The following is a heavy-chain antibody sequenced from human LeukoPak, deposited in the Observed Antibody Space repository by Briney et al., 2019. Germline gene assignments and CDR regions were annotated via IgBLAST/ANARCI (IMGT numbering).Heavy chain of an antibody. V-gene: IGHV3-21*04. CDR3: AKGPYDLYGMDV. Sequence: GGSLRLSCAASGFTFSSYSMNWVRQAPGKGLEWVSSISSSSSYIYYADSVKGRFTISRDNAKNSLYLQMNSLRAEDTAVYYCAKGPYDLYGMDVWGQGTTVTVSS. CDR2: ISSSSSYI. D-gene: IGHD5-12*01. J-gene: IGHJ6*02. CDR1: GFTFSSYS.